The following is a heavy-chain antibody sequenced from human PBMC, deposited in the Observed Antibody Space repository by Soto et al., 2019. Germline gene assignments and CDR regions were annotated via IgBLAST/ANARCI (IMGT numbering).Heavy chain of an antibody. D-gene: IGHD6-6*01. Sequence: VQLVESGGGLVQPGGSLRLSCAASGFTFSSYWMSWVRQAPGKGLEWVANIKQDGSEKYYVDSVKGRFTISRDNAKNSLYLQMNSLRAEDTAVYYCARGERYSSSQFDYWGQGTLVTVSS. J-gene: IGHJ4*02. CDR2: IKQDGSEK. CDR3: ARGERYSSSQFDY. V-gene: IGHV3-7*05. CDR1: GFTFSSYW.